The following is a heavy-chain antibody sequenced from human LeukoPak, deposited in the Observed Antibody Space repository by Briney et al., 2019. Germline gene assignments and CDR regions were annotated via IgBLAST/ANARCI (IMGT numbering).Heavy chain of an antibody. Sequence: ASVKVSCKASGYTFTSYGISWVRQAPGQGLEWMGWISAYNGNTNYAQKLQGRVTMTTDTSTSTAYMELRSLRSDDTAVYYCAREGSHGSGSYHSWFDPWGQGTLVTVSS. CDR1: GYTFTSYG. J-gene: IGHJ5*02. CDR3: AREGSHGSGSYHSWFDP. CDR2: ISAYNGNT. V-gene: IGHV1-18*01. D-gene: IGHD3-10*01.